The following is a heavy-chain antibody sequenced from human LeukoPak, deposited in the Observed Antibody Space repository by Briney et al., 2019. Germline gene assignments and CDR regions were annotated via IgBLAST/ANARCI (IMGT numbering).Heavy chain of an antibody. CDR3: ARDEWYGGYGFDY. J-gene: IGHJ4*02. CDR2: IKQDGSEK. V-gene: IGHV3-7*01. CDR1: GFTFSNAW. Sequence: GGSLRLSCAASGFTFSNAWMSWVRQAPGRGLEWVANIKQDGSEKYYVDSVKGRFTISRDNAKNSLYLQMNSLRAEDTAVYYCARDEWYGGYGFDYWGQGTLVTVSS. D-gene: IGHD5-12*01.